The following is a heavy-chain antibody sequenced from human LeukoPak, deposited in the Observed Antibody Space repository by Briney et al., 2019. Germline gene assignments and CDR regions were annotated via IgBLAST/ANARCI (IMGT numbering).Heavy chain of an antibody. CDR2: ISGSGGST. CDR3: ARTDSSTWYQLFDP. D-gene: IGHD6-13*01. V-gene: IGHV3-23*01. CDR1: GFTFSSYA. Sequence: GGSLRLSCAASGFTFSSYAMSWVRQAPGKGLEWVSAISGSGGSTYYADSVKGRFTISRDNSKSTLYLQMNSLKTEDTAVYYCARTDSSTWYQLFDPWGQGTLVTVSS. J-gene: IGHJ5*02.